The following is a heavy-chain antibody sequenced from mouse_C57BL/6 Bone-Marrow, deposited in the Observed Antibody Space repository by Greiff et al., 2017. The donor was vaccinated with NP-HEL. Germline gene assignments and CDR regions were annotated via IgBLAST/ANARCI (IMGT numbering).Heavy chain of an antibody. J-gene: IGHJ3*01. CDR1: GFNIKDDY. CDR3: TRGWLLPFAY. V-gene: IGHV14-4*01. D-gene: IGHD2-3*01. CDR2: IDPENGDT. Sequence: EVKLMESGAELVRPGASVKLSCTASGFNIKDDYMHWVKQRPEQGLEWIGWIDPENGDTEYASKFQGKATITADTSSNTAYLQLSSLTSEDTAVYYCTRGWLLPFAYWGQGTLVTVSA.